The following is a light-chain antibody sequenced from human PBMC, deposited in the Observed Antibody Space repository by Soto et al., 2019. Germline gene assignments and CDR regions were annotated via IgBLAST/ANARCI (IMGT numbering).Light chain of an antibody. CDR3: QSYDSSLSGSV. J-gene: IGLJ3*02. Sequence: QAVVTQPPSMSGAPGQRVTISCTGSSSNIGAGYDVQWYQQLPGTAPKLLIYGNTDRPSGVPDRFSGSKSGTSGSLAITGLQAEDEADYYCQSYDSSLSGSVFGGGTKLTVL. V-gene: IGLV1-40*01. CDR2: GNT. CDR1: SSNIGAGYD.